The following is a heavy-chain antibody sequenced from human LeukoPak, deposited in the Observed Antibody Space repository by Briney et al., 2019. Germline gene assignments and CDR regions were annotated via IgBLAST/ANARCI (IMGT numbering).Heavy chain of an antibody. CDR2: IASSSSYA. CDR3: ARDPYSGHYGNDYYYYMDV. V-gene: IGHV3-21*01. CDR1: GFTFSTYN. Sequence: GGSLRLSCEASGFTFSTYNMNWVRQAPGKRLEWVSSIASSSSYAFYADSVKGRFTISRDNAKSSLYLQMNNLRAEDTAVYYCARDPYSGHYGNDYYYYMDVWGKGTTVTISS. D-gene: IGHD5-12*01. J-gene: IGHJ6*03.